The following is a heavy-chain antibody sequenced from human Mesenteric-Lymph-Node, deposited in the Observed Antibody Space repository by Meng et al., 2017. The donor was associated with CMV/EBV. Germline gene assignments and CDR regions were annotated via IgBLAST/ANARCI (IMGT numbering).Heavy chain of an antibody. D-gene: IGHD3-10*01. CDR1: GGSVSSGIYY. Sequence: SETLSLTCTVSGGSVSSGIYYWAWIRQPPERGPEWIGSIFHNGRSYYNPSLQSRVTLSVDTSRNQFSLKLNSVTAADTAVYFCASQYYYGHPSGDGTFNWFDPWGQGTLVTVSS. CDR3: ASQYYYGHPSGDGTFNWFDP. CDR2: IFHNGRS. V-gene: IGHV4-39*01. J-gene: IGHJ5*02.